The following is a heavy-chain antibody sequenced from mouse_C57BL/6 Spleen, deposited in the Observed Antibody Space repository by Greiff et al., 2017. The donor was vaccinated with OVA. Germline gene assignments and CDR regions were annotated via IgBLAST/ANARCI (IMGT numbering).Heavy chain of an antibody. D-gene: IGHD1-1*01. CDR1: GYSITSGYY. CDR2: ISYDGSN. V-gene: IGHV3-6*01. Sequence: EVQLQESGPGLVKPSQSLSLTCSVTGYSITSGYYWNWIRQFPGNKLEWMGYISYDGSNNYNPSLKNRISITRDTSKNQFFLKLNSVTTEDTATYYCARGNYRSSYYFDYWGQGTTLTVSS. J-gene: IGHJ2*01. CDR3: ARGNYRSSYYFDY.